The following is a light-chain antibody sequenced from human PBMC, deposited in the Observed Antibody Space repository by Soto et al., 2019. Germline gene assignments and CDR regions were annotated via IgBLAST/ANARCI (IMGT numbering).Light chain of an antibody. CDR1: QSVGSY. Sequence: VLTQSPANLSLSSGESAALSCRASQSVGSYLAWLQQVPGQAPRLLIYDATNRANGIPAKFRGSGSGTDFTLTIIRLEPEDFAVYYCQQYDISPWTFGQGTKVEIK. CDR2: DAT. V-gene: IGKV3-11*01. CDR3: QQYDISPWT. J-gene: IGKJ1*01.